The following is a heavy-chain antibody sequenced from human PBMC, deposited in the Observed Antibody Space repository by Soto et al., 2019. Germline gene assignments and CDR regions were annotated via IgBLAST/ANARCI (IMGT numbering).Heavy chain of an antibody. CDR1: GYTFTSYA. D-gene: IGHD3-3*01. Sequence: ASVKVSCKACGYTFTSYARNWVRQAPGQRLEWMGWINAGNGNTKYSQKFQGRVTITRDTSASTAYMELSSLRSEDTAVYYCARGGENFWSGYYTSSIYYYYGMDVWGQGTTVTVSS. CDR3: ARGGENFWSGYYTSSIYYYYGMDV. V-gene: IGHV1-3*01. CDR2: INAGNGNT. J-gene: IGHJ6*02.